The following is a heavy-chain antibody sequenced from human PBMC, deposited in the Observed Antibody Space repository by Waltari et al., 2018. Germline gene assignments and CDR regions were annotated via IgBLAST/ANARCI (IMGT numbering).Heavy chain of an antibody. J-gene: IGHJ4*02. CDR1: GYSFSTFD. CDR3: ARDTPAPRITGATSVDY. Sequence: CKTSGYSFSTFDINWVRLVAGQGLEWMGWMSPNSGNTGYAKKFQGRVTMTRDTSLGTAYMELSSVTAADTAVYYCARDTPAPRITGATSVDYWGQGTLVTVSS. D-gene: IGHD1-20*01. V-gene: IGHV1-8*01. CDR2: MSPNSGNT.